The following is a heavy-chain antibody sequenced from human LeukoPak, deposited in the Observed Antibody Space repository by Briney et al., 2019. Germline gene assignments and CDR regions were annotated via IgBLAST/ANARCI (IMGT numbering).Heavy chain of an antibody. D-gene: IGHD5-24*01. J-gene: IGHJ4*02. CDR2: INPSGGST. CDR1: GYTFTSYY. V-gene: IGHV1-46*01. Sequence: ASVKVSCKASGYTFTSYYMHWVRQAPGQGLEWMGIINPSGGSTSYAQKFQGRVTITADESTSTAYMELSSLRSEDTAVYYCARGELEMATIYFDYWGQGTLVTVSS. CDR3: ARGELEMATIYFDY.